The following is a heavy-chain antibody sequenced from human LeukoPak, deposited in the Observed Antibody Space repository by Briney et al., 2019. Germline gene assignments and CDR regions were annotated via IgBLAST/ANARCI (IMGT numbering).Heavy chain of an antibody. D-gene: IGHD3-16*01. CDR1: GFTFSSYW. V-gene: IGHV3-7*04. CDR2: IKQDGSDK. J-gene: IGHJ4*02. Sequence: GGSLRLSCAASGFTFSSYWMAWVRQAPGKGLEWVANIKQDGSDKNYVDSVRGRFTISRDNAKTSLDLQMNSLRVEDTAVYYCARDLGGMLDFWGQGTLATVSS. CDR3: ARDLGGMLDF.